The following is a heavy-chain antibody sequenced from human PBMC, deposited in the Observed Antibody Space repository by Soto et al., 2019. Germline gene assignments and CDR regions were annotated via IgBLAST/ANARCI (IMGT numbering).Heavy chain of an antibody. J-gene: IGHJ5*01. D-gene: IGHD3-22*01. V-gene: IGHV3-23*01. CDR1: GFMFSSYA. CDR3: AKLTYPSDSTGYYYERVSGWIDS. Sequence: EVQLLESGGGLIQPGGSLRLSCAASGFMFSSYAMSWVRQAPGKGLEWVSSISASGGTANLSDSVEGRCTISRDNSKSTLYLQMNGLRAEDTAVYYCAKLTYPSDSTGYYYERVSGWIDSWGQGTLVTVSS. CDR2: ISASGGTA.